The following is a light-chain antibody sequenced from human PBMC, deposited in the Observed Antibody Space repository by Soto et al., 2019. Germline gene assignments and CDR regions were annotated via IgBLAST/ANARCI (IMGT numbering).Light chain of an antibody. Sequence: DIQVTQSPSSLSASVGDRVTITCRASQRIGNNLNWYQQKPGKAPKLLIYEGSTLQSGVPSRFSGSGSGTDFTLTISSLQPEDFATYYCEHSYRTPPTFGQGTKVEI. CDR1: QRIGNN. J-gene: IGKJ1*01. V-gene: IGKV1-39*01. CDR3: EHSYRTPPT. CDR2: EGS.